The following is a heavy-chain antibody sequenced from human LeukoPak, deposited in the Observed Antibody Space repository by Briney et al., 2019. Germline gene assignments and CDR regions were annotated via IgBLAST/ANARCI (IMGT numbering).Heavy chain of an antibody. Sequence: HPGRSLRLSCAPSALTVSSSYASWVRHAPGKGLDWVSLMYSRGMRYCADSVKGRFAFSRDNSKNTLYLQRNSLRVDDTAVYYCARDGPGRYSSSWHGGAFDIWGQGTMVTVSS. CDR2: MYSRGMR. D-gene: IGHD6-13*01. V-gene: IGHV3-53*01. CDR3: ARDGPGRYSSSWHGGAFDI. CDR1: ALTVSSSY. J-gene: IGHJ3*02.